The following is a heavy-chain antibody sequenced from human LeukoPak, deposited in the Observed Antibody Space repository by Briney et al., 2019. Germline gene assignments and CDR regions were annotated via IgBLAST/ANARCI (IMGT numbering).Heavy chain of an antibody. CDR2: IIPIFGTA. CDR1: GGTFSSYA. V-gene: IGHV1-69*06. D-gene: IGHD2-2*01. Sequence: ASVKVSCKASGGTFSSYATSWVRQAPGQGLEWMGGIIPIFGTANYAQEFQGRVTITADKSTSTAYMELSSLRSEDTAVYYCAREALGYCSSTSCSNYFDYWGQGTLVTVSS. CDR3: AREALGYCSSTSCSNYFDY. J-gene: IGHJ4*02.